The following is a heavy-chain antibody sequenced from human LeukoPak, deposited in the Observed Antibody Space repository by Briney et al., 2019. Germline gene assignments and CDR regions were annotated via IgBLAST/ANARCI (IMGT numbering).Heavy chain of an antibody. CDR2: VYYTGST. J-gene: IGHJ4*02. V-gene: IGHV4-39*01. Sequence: SETLSLTYTVSGGSISSTSYYWGWIRQPPGKGLEWIGSVYYTGSTYYNPSLKSRVTISVDTSKNQFSLKLSSVTAADTAVYYCAKSGYSNSLRFDYWGQGTLVTVSS. CDR3: AKSGYSNSLRFDY. D-gene: IGHD6-13*01. CDR1: GGSISSTSYY.